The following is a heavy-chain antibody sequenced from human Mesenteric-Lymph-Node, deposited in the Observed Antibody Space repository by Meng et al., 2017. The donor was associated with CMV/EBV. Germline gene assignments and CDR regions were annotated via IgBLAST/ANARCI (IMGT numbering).Heavy chain of an antibody. D-gene: IGHD2-15*01. CDR1: GFTFTNYP. CDR3: ARGSDWGYVVGY. V-gene: IGHV1-3*01. CDR2: INADNGNT. J-gene: IGHJ4*02. Sequence: CKASGFTFTNYPIHWVRQAPGQRPEWMGWINADNGNTKYSQKFQGRVIFTRDTSASTAYMELSSLRSEDTAVYSCARGSDWGYVVGYWGQGTLVTVSS.